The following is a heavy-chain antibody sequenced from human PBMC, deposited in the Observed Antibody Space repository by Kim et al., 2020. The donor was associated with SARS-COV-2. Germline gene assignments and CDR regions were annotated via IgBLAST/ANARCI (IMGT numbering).Heavy chain of an antibody. CDR1: GFTFSSYA. D-gene: IGHD6-6*01. V-gene: IGHV3-30*04. Sequence: GGSLRLSCAASGFTFSSYAMHWVRQAPGKGLEWVAVISYDGSNKYYVDSVKGRFTISRDNSKNTLYLQMNSLRAEDTAVYYCARDQEEYSSSTHDYWGQG. CDR2: ISYDGSNK. J-gene: IGHJ4*02. CDR3: ARDQEEYSSSTHDY.